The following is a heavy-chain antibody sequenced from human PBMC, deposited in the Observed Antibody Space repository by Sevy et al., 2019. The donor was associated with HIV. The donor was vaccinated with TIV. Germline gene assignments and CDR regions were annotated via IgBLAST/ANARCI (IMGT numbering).Heavy chain of an antibody. V-gene: IGHV3-33*01. CDR2: IWSDGNTK. D-gene: IGHD2-15*01. CDR1: GFTFTTFG. Sequence: GGSLRLSCSTSGFTFTTFGMHWVRQAPGKGLEWEAVIWSDGNTKYYADSVKGRFTVSRDNSRNTLYLQLSSLRAEDTGVYYCVRSDNPVVARIDYWGQGTLVTVSS. J-gene: IGHJ4*02. CDR3: VRSDNPVVARIDY.